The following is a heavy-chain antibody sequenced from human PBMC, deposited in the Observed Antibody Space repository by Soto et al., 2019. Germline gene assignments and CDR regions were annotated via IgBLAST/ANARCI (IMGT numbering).Heavy chain of an antibody. V-gene: IGHV3-23*01. J-gene: IGHJ4*02. CDR3: AKESNYYDSSGLPTYFDF. D-gene: IGHD3-22*01. Sequence: GSLRLSCAASGFTFSSYAMSWVRQAPGKGLEWVSTNSGSGGSTYYADSVKGRFTSSRDNSKNTLYLQMNSLRAEDTAVYYCAKESNYYDSSGLPTYFDFWGQGTLVTVSS. CDR2: NSGSGGST. CDR1: GFTFSSYA.